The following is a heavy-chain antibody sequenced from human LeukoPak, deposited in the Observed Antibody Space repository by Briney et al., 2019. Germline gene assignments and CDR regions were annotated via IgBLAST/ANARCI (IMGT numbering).Heavy chain of an antibody. D-gene: IGHD3-10*01. V-gene: IGHV3-15*01. CDR3: TTVGSVLAFDI. Sequence: GGSLRLSCAASGCTFTSAWMTWVRQAPGKGLEWVGRIKSKTDGGTTDYAAPVKGRFTISRDDSKNTLYLQMNSLKTEDTAVYYCTTVGSVLAFDIWGQGTMVTVSS. J-gene: IGHJ3*02. CDR1: GCTFTSAW. CDR2: IKSKTDGGTT.